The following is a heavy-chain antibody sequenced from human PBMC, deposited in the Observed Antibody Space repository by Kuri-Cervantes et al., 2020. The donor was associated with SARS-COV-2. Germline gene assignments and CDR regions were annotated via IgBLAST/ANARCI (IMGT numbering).Heavy chain of an antibody. V-gene: IGHV1-46*01. J-gene: IGHJ4*02. Sequence: ASVKVSCKASGYTFTGYYMYWVRQAPGQGLEWMGIINPSGGNTTYAQKFQGRVTMTRDTSTSTVYMEPSSLGSEDTAVYYCARPVGASLRTDVWGQGTLDTVSS. CDR3: ARPVGASLRTDV. D-gene: IGHD1-26*01. CDR1: GYTFTGYY. CDR2: INPSGGNT.